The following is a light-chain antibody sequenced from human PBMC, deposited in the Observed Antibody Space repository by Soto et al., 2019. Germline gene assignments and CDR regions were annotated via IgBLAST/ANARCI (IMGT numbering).Light chain of an antibody. CDR2: GAS. J-gene: IGKJ4*01. CDR1: QSVSSSY. CDR3: QQYGSSLLT. V-gene: IGKV3-20*01. Sequence: EIVLTQSPGTLSLSPGERPTLSCRASQSVSSSYLAWYQQKPGQAPRLLIYGASSRATGIPDRFSGSGSGTDFTLTISRLEPEDFAVYYCQQYGSSLLTFGGGTKVDIK.